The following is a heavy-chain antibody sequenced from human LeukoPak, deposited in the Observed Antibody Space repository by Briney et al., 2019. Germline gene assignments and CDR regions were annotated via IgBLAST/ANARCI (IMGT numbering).Heavy chain of an antibody. CDR3: ARHSSSGYYYIYWYFDL. CDR2: IYTSGST. D-gene: IGHD3-22*01. Sequence: SETLSLTCTVSGGSISSHYWSWIRQPPGKGLEWIGYIYTSGSTNYNPSLKSRVTISVDTSKNQFSLKLSSVTAADTAVYYCARHSSSGYYYIYWYFDLWGRGTLVTVSS. V-gene: IGHV4-4*09. CDR1: GGSISSHY. J-gene: IGHJ2*01.